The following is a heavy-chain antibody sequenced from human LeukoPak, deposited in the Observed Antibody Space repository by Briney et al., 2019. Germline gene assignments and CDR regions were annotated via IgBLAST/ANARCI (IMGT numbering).Heavy chain of an antibody. J-gene: IGHJ4*02. D-gene: IGHD6-19*01. Sequence: HTGGSLRLSCEASGFSFSSYNMDWVRQTPGKVLEWVSTISGSGGSTYYADSVKGRFTISRDNSKNTLYLQMNSLRAEDTAVYYCARDCRVAGPYFDYWGQGTLVTVSS. CDR2: ISGSGGST. CDR1: GFSFSSYN. CDR3: ARDCRVAGPYFDY. V-gene: IGHV3-23*01.